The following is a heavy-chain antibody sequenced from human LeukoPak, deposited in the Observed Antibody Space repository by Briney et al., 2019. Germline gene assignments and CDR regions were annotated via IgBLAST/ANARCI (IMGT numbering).Heavy chain of an antibody. CDR3: AKDRFSSSWFDGSDI. D-gene: IGHD6-13*01. CDR2: FSGTSST. V-gene: IGHV3-23*01. Sequence: GGSLILSCAASGFTFSSYAMSWVRQAPGKGLEWVSTFSGTSSTSYADAVKGRVTISRDNSKNTLYLQMNSLRAEDTAVYYCAKDRFSSSWFDGSDIWGQGTVVTVSS. CDR1: GFTFSSYA. J-gene: IGHJ3*02.